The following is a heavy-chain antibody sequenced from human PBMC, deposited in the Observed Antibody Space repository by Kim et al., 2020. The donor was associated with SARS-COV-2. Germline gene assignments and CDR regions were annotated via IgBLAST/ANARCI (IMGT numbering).Heavy chain of an antibody. D-gene: IGHD5-12*01. Sequence: GRSLRLSCEAFGFTFSSYAMHWVRQAPGEGLEWVTRISYDGSNKYYADSVKGRFIISRDNSKNTLYLQMNSLRAEDTAVYYCANDGRGDIRTEDYFGHWGQGTLVTVSS. CDR1: GFTFSSYA. J-gene: IGHJ4*02. CDR2: ISYDGSNK. CDR3: ANDGRGDIRTEDYFGH. V-gene: IGHV3-30*18.